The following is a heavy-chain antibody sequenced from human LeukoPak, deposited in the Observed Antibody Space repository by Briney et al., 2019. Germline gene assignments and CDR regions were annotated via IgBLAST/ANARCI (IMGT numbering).Heavy chain of an antibody. CDR2: INWNGDNP. V-gene: IGHV3-20*04. CDR1: GFTFKDKG. J-gene: IGHJ4*02. CDR3: ARRSVAGATTGYYYDS. Sequence: GGSLRLSWEASGFTFKDKGRTGVGHGQGKGREKVGEINWNGDNPVYENSLRGRFTISRDNAKNSVYLQMSSLRVDDTAFYYCARRSVAGATTGYYYDSWGQGTLVTVSS. D-gene: IGHD1-26*01.